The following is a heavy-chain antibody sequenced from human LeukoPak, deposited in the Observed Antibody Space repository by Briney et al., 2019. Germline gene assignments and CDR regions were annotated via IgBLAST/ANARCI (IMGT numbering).Heavy chain of an antibody. J-gene: IGHJ4*02. Sequence: GGSLRLSCAASGFTFSSYEMNWVRQAPGKGLVWVSRINSDGSSTSYADSVKGRFTISRDNSKNTLYLQMNSLRAEDTAVYYCAKGPAALDYYDISGTFDYWGQGTLVTVSS. D-gene: IGHD3-22*01. CDR1: GFTFSSYE. V-gene: IGHV3-74*01. CDR3: AKGPAALDYYDISGTFDY. CDR2: INSDGSST.